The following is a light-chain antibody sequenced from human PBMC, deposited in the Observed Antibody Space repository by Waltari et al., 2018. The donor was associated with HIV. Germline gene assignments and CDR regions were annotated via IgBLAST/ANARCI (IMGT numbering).Light chain of an antibody. J-gene: IGKJ5*01. V-gene: IGKV1-12*01. CDR1: QVITSR. Sequence: DIQMTQSPSSVSASVGDRVTITCRASQVITSRLAWYQHKPGKAPNLLIYAASSLQSGVPSRFSGSGSGTDFTLTISCLQSEDFATYYCQQYYSYPTFGQGTRLEIK. CDR3: QQYYSYPT. CDR2: AAS.